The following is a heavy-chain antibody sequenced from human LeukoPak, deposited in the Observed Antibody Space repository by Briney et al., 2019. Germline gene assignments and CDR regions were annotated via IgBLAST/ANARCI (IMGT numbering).Heavy chain of an antibody. J-gene: IGHJ5*02. CDR2: MNPNSGNT. D-gene: IGHD3-3*01. CDR3: ARGSRITIFGVVIQNWFDP. Sequence: ASVKVSCTASGYTFTSYDINWVRQATGQGLEWMGWMNPNSGNTGYAQKFQGRVTMTRNTSISTAYMELSSLRSEDTAVYYCARGSRITIFGVVIQNWFDPWGQGTLVTVSS. CDR1: GYTFTSYD. V-gene: IGHV1-8*01.